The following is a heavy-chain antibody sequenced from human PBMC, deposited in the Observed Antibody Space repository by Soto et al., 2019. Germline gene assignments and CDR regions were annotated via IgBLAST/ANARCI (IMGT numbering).Heavy chain of an antibody. V-gene: IGHV3-23*01. CDR3: AKWDYYDSSGYYYFDY. Sequence: PGGSLRLSCAASGFTFSSYAMSWVRQAPGMGLQWVSAISGSGGSTFYADSVKGRFTLSRDNSKNTLFLQMNSLRAEDTAVYYCAKWDYYDSSGYYYFDYWGQGTLVTVS. CDR1: GFTFSSYA. D-gene: IGHD3-22*01. J-gene: IGHJ4*02. CDR2: ISGSGGST.